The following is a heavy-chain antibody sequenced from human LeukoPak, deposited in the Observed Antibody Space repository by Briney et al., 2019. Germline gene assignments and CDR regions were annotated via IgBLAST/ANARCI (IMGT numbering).Heavy chain of an antibody. CDR3: ARDAGTVTTDNWLDP. CDR2: ISSGGSTI. V-gene: IGHV3-48*03. J-gene: IGHJ5*02. CDR1: GFSFNNYE. Sequence: GGSLRLSCAASGFSFNNYEMNWVRQAPGKGLEWVSYISSGGSTIWYAASVKGRFTVSRDNAKNSLYLQMNSLRAEDTAVYYCARDAGTVTTDNWLDPWGQGTLVTVSS. D-gene: IGHD4-17*01.